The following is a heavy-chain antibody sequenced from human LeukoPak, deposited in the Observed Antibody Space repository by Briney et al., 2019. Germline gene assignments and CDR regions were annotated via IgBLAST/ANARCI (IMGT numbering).Heavy chain of an antibody. Sequence: GGSLRLSCAASGFTFSDYAMHWVRQAPGKGLEWVANIKQDGSEKYYVDSVKGRFTISRDNAKNSLYLQMNSLRAEDTAVYYCARDDCSSISCYHNRFDPWGQGTLVTVSS. J-gene: IGHJ5*02. V-gene: IGHV3-7*01. CDR2: IKQDGSEK. CDR3: ARDDCSSISCYHNRFDP. CDR1: GFTFSDYA. D-gene: IGHD2-2*01.